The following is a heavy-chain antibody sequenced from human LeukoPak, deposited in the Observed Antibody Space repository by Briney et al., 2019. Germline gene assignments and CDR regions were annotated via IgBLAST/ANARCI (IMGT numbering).Heavy chain of an antibody. V-gene: IGHV4-59*01. CDR3: ARVPDYYYYYYMDV. CDR2: IYYSGDT. J-gene: IGHJ6*03. D-gene: IGHD4/OR15-4a*01. CDR1: RDSISGYS. Sequence: SETLSLTCTVSRDSISGYSWSWIRQSPGGGLEWIGYIYYSGDTAYNPSLRSRVTMSVDTSKNQFSLKLSSVTAADTAVYYCARVPDYYYYYYMDVWGKGTTVTVSS.